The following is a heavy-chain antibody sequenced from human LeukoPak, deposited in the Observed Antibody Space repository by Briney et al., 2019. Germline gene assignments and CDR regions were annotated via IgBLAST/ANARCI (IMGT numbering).Heavy chain of an antibody. J-gene: IGHJ4*02. Sequence: GGSLRLSCAASGFTFSSYSMNWVRQAPGKGLEWVSSIISSSSTFIYYADSVKGRFTISRDNAKNSLYLQMNSLRAEDTAVYYCAVVAGTGYWGQGTLVTVSS. CDR2: IISSSSTFI. CDR3: AVVAGTGY. V-gene: IGHV3-21*01. CDR1: GFTFSSYS. D-gene: IGHD6-19*01.